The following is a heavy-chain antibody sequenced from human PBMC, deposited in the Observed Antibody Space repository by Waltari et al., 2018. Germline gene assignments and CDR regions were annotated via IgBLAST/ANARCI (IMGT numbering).Heavy chain of an antibody. CDR3: ARGLRFTESLDS. CDR1: GYTFSTYA. V-gene: IGHV7-4-1*02. CDR2: IHPSTGNP. D-gene: IGHD4-4*01. Sequence: PGSSVIISCTASGYTFSTYAINWVRHAPGQGPQWMGWIHPSTGNPTYARDFIGRFVFSLDSSVTTAYLEISDLKTEDTAVYYCARGLRFTESLDSWGRGTLVTVSS. J-gene: IGHJ4*02.